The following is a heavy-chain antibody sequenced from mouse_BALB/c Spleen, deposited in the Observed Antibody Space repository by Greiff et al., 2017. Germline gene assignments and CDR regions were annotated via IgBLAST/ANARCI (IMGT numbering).Heavy chain of an antibody. V-gene: IGHV1-82*01. CDR1: GYAFSSSW. Sequence: QVQLKQSGPELVKPGASVKISCKASGYAFSSSWMNWVKQRPGQGLEWIGRIYPGDGDTNYNGKFKGKATLTADKSSSTAYMQLSSLTSVDSAVYFCARGVFGNYYFDYWGQGTTLTVSS. CDR3: ARGVFGNYYFDY. D-gene: IGHD2-1*01. CDR2: IYPGDGDT. J-gene: IGHJ2*01.